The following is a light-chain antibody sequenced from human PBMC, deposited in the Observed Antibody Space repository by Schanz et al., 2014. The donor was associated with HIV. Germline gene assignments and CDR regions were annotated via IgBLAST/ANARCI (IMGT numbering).Light chain of an antibody. CDR3: QKYSTVPPT. Sequence: EIVLTQSPATLSLSPGERATLSCRASQSVGTNVGWYQQRPGQAPSLLIYGASTRATNVPAKFTGSGSATEFTLTISSLQPEDVATYYCQKYSTVPPTFGQGTKVEIK. V-gene: IGKV3-15*01. CDR1: QSVGTN. CDR2: GAS. J-gene: IGKJ1*01.